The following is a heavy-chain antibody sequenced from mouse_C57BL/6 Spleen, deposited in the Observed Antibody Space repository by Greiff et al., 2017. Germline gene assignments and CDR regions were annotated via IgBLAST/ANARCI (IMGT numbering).Heavy chain of an antibody. Sequence: VQLQQSGAELVKPGASVKMSCKASGYTFTTYPIEWMKQNHGKSLEWIGNFHPYNDDTKYNEKIKGKATLPIEKSSSTVDLVLSRLTSDDSAVYYCAMGDSSGMYYAIDYWGQGTSVTVSS. CDR2: FHPYNDDT. J-gene: IGHJ4*01. CDR1: GYTFTTYP. D-gene: IGHD3-2*02. CDR3: AMGDSSGMYYAIDY. V-gene: IGHV1-47*01.